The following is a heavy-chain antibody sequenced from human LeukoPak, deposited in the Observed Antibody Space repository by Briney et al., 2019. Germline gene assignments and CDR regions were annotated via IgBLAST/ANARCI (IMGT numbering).Heavy chain of an antibody. CDR1: GGSFSGYY. J-gene: IGHJ4*02. CDR3: ARIYDFWSNSIYYFDY. V-gene: IGHV4-59*10. D-gene: IGHD3-3*01. Sequence: SETLSLTCAVYGGSFSGYYWSWIRQPAGKGLEWIGRIHTNGNTNYNPSLKSRVTMSVDMSKNQFSLKLRSVTAADTAVYFCARIYDFWSNSIYYFDYWGQGALVTVSS. CDR2: IHTNGNT.